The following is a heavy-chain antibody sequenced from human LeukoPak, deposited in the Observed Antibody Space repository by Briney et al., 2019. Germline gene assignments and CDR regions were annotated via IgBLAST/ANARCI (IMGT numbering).Heavy chain of an antibody. V-gene: IGHV4-39*01. CDR1: GGSISSSSYY. CDR3: ARLRYCSSTSCYFWFDP. D-gene: IGHD2-2*01. Sequence: SETLSLTCTVSGGSISSSSYYWGWIRQPPGKGLEWIGSIYYSGSTYYNPSLKSRVTISVDTSKNQFSLKLSSVTAADTAVYYCARLRYCSSTSCYFWFDPWGQRTLVTVSS. CDR2: IYYSGST. J-gene: IGHJ5*02.